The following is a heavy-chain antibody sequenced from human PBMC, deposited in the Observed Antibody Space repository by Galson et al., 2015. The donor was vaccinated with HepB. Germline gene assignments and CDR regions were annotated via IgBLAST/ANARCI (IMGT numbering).Heavy chain of an antibody. D-gene: IGHD3-22*01. Sequence: SLRLPCAASGFTFSSYGMHWVRQAPGKGLEWVAVIWYDGSNKYYADSVKGRFTISRDTSKNTLYLQMNRLRAEDTAVYYCAREGISRYYDSSGNFDYWGQGTLVTVSS. CDR2: IWYDGSNK. J-gene: IGHJ4*02. V-gene: IGHV3-33*01. CDR1: GFTFSSYG. CDR3: AREGISRYYDSSGNFDY.